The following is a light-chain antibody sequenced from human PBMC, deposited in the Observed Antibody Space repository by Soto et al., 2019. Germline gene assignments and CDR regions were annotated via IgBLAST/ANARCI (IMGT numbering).Light chain of an antibody. CDR3: CSYAGRYTYV. CDR1: SSDACGYNY. Sequence: QSVLTQPRSVSRSPGQSVAISCTGTSSDACGYNYGSWYQQHPGKAPKVRIFAVNKRTSEVPDCFSGSKSGNTASVTISGLQAEEEVDYYCCSYAGRYTYVFGTGTKCTVL. J-gene: IGLJ1*01. V-gene: IGLV2-11*01. CDR2: AVN.